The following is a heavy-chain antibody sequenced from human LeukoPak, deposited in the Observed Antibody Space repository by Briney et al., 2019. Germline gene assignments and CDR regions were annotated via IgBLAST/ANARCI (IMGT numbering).Heavy chain of an antibody. CDR2: LFSGGTT. J-gene: IGHJ4*02. CDR1: GFTLSANY. Sequence: GGSLRLSCAASGFTLSANYMSWIRQAPGKGVGWVSFLFSGGTTYYADSVKARFFMSRDSTRNTLFLQMNSLIAEDTAVYYCARGTNGYTYGFDYWGQGTLVTVSS. D-gene: IGHD5-18*01. V-gene: IGHV3-66*01. CDR3: ARGTNGYTYGFDY.